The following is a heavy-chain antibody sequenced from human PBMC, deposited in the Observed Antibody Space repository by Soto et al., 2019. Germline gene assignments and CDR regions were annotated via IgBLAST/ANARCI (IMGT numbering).Heavy chain of an antibody. CDR3: SRGIVVVPAATGMDV. V-gene: IGHV3-21*06. D-gene: IGHD2-2*01. Sequence: GGSLRLSCAASGFTFSTYSMNWVRQAPGKGLEWVSSITSSSAYIYYADSAKGRFTVSRDNAKNSMYLQMNSLRAEDTAVYYCSRGIVVVPAATGMDVWGQGTTVTVSS. CDR2: ITSSSAYI. CDR1: GFTFSTYS. J-gene: IGHJ6*02.